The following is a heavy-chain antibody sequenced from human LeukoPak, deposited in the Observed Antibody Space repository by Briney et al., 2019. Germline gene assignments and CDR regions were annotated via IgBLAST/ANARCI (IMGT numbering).Heavy chain of an antibody. CDR2: INPNSGGT. Sequence: ASVKVSCKASGYTFTGYYMHWVRQAPGQGLEWMGWINPNSGGTNYAQKFQGGVTMTRDTSLSTAYMELSRLRSDDTAVYYCARDYDTAARFWFDPWGQGTLVTVSS. V-gene: IGHV1-2*02. CDR3: ARDYDTAARFWFDP. D-gene: IGHD6-6*01. J-gene: IGHJ5*02. CDR1: GYTFTGYY.